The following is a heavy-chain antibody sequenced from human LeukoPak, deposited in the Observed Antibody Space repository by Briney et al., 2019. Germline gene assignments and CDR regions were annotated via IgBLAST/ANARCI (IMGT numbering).Heavy chain of an antibody. J-gene: IGHJ4*02. CDR1: GFSLSTSGMC. D-gene: IGHD3-22*01. CDR3: ARTGGYYYDSSGYPSGYDY. Sequence: SGPALVKPTQTLTLTCTFSGFSLSTSGMCVSWIRQPPGKALEWLARIDWDDDKYYSTSLKSRLTISKDTSKNQGVLTMTNIDPVDTATYYCARTGGYYYDSSGYPSGYDYWGQGTLLTVSS. CDR2: IDWDDDK. V-gene: IGHV2-70*11.